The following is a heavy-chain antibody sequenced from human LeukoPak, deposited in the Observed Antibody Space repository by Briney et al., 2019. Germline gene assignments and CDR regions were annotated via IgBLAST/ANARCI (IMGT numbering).Heavy chain of an antibody. Sequence: SVKVSCKASGGTFSSYAISWVRQAPGQGLEWMGGIIPIFGTANYAQKFQGRVTITADESTSTAYMELGSLRSEDTAVYYCARGLRRRFYSSRGHSYYMDVWGKGTTVTVSS. CDR1: GGTFSSYA. D-gene: IGHD6-13*01. CDR3: ARGLRRRFYSSRGHSYYMDV. V-gene: IGHV1-69*13. CDR2: IIPIFGTA. J-gene: IGHJ6*03.